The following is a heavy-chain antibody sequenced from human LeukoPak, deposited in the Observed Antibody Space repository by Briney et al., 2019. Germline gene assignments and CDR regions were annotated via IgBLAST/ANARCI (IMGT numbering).Heavy chain of an antibody. CDR1: GFTFRSYS. Sequence: GGSLRLSCAASGFTFRSYSMTWVRQAPGKGLEWVSFISGMSSTIYYADSVKGRLTISRDNAKNSLYLQMNSLRAEDTAVYYCASRRTRDYYDSSGYYPFDYWGQGTLVTVSS. CDR3: ASRRTRDYYDSSGYYPFDY. D-gene: IGHD3-22*01. CDR2: ISGMSSTI. J-gene: IGHJ4*02. V-gene: IGHV3-48*04.